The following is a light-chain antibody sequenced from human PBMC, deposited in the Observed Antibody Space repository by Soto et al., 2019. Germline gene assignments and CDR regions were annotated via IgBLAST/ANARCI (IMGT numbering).Light chain of an antibody. Sequence: EILLSQTPGTLSVTTPERRTLVFRASQSINRDLAWYVQKPGQAPRRVIYGASTWGTGVPPRFTGSGSGTEFTLTISSLQSEDFAVYYCQQYNARTLTFGQGSRLAI. CDR3: QQYNARTLT. J-gene: IGKJ5*01. CDR2: GAS. CDR1: QSINRD. V-gene: IGKV3D-15*01.